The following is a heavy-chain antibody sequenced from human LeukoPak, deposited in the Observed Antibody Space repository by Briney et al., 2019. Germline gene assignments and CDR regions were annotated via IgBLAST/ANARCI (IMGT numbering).Heavy chain of an antibody. CDR1: GFTFSSYA. CDR3: ARKADYGDYFDY. CDR2: IIPILGIA. V-gene: IGHV1-69*04. Sequence: GGSLRLSCAASGFTFSSYAISWVRQAPGQGLEWMGRIIPILGIANYAQKFQGRVTITADKSTSTAYMELSSLRSEDTAVYYCARKADYGDYFDYWGQGTLVTVSS. J-gene: IGHJ4*02. D-gene: IGHD4-17*01.